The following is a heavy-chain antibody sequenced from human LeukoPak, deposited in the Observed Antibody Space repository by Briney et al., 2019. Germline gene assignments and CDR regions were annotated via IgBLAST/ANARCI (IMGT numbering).Heavy chain of an antibody. J-gene: IGHJ6*02. CDR1: GFTFSSYA. V-gene: IGHV3-30-3*01. CDR2: ISYDGSNK. D-gene: IGHD6-6*01. CDR3: AREIAGSSSYYGMDV. Sequence: PGGSLRLSCAASGFTFSSYAMHWVRQAPGKGLEWVAVISYDGSNKYYADSVKGRFTISRDKSKNTLYLQMNSLRAEDTAVYYCAREIAGSSSYYGMDVWGQGTTVTVSS.